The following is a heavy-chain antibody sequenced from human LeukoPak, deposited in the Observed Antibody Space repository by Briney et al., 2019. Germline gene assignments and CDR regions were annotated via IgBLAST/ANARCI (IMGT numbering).Heavy chain of an antibody. V-gene: IGHV1-2*02. Sequence: ASVKVSCKASGYTFTGYYMHWVRQAPGQGLEWMGWINPNSGGTNYAQKFQGRVTMTRDTSISTAYMELSRLKSDDTAVYYFARGLRITMVRGVIYWFDPWGQGTLVTVSS. CDR1: GYTFTGYY. CDR3: ARGLRITMVRGVIYWFDP. J-gene: IGHJ5*02. CDR2: INPNSGGT. D-gene: IGHD3-10*01.